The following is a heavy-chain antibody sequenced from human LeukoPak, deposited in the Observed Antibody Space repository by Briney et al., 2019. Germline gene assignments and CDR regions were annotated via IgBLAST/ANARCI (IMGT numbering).Heavy chain of an antibody. J-gene: IGHJ6*02. D-gene: IGHD3-9*01. V-gene: IGHV1-8*01. CDR1: GYTFTSYD. CDR3: ARGWLLSNYYYGMDV. Sequence: ASVKVSCKASGYTFTSYDINWVRQATGQGLEWMGWMNPNSGNTGYAQKFQRRVTMTRNTSISTAYMELSSLRSEDTAVYYCARGWLLSNYYYGMDVWGQGTTVTVCS. CDR2: MNPNSGNT.